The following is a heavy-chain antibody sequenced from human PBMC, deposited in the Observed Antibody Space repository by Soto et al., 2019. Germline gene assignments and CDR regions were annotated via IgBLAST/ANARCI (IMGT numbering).Heavy chain of an antibody. Sequence: QVQLQESGPGLVKPSQTLSLTCTVSGGSISSGGYYWSWIRQHPGKGLEWIGYIYYSGSTYYNPSLTSRVTISVDTSKNQFSLKLSSVTAADTAVYYCARGRVVVVAATLWYFDLWGRGTLVTVSS. CDR1: GGSISSGGYY. J-gene: IGHJ2*01. CDR2: IYYSGST. V-gene: IGHV4-31*03. D-gene: IGHD2-15*01. CDR3: ARGRVVVVAATLWYFDL.